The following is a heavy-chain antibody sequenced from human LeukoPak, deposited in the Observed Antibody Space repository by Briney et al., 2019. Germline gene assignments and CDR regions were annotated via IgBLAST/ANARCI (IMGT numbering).Heavy chain of an antibody. CDR2: INPNSGGT. J-gene: IGHJ4*02. Sequence: GASVKVSCKASGYTFTGHYIHWVRQAPGQGLEWMGWINPNSGGTNYAQKFQGRVTMTRDTSISTAYMELSRLRSDDTAVYYCARDVLEYSSGWYYDYWGQGTLVTVSS. CDR1: GYTFTGHY. D-gene: IGHD6-19*01. V-gene: IGHV1-2*02. CDR3: ARDVLEYSSGWYYDY.